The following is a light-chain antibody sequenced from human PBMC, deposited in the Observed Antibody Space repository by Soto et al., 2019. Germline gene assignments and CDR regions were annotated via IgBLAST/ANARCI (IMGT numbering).Light chain of an antibody. CDR1: QNVSRF. CDR3: QQRSNWLWT. Sequence: EIVLTQSPATLSVSPSERATLSCRASQNVSRFLAWYQRRPGQAPRLVIYDASKRATGIPARFSGSGSGTDFTLTISSLEPEDFAVYYCQQRSNWLWTFGQGTKVDI. CDR2: DAS. V-gene: IGKV3-11*01. J-gene: IGKJ1*01.